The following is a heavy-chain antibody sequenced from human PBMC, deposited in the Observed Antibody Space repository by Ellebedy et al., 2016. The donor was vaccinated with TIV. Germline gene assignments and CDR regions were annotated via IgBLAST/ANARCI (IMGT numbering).Heavy chain of an antibody. D-gene: IGHD6-19*01. CDR1: GDSVSSGGPT. CDR3: ARYNSGSKTFDY. J-gene: IGHJ4*02. CDR2: TYYRSTWFN. Sequence: SQTLSLTCAISGDSVSSGGPTWNWIRQSPSRGLEWLGRTYYRSTWFNEYAVSVRSRITISPDTSKNQFSLQLKSVTAKDTAVYYCARYNSGSKTFDYWGQGALVTVSS. V-gene: IGHV6-1*01.